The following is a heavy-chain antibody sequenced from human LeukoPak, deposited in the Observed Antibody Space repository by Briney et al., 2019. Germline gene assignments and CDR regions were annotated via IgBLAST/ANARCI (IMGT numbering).Heavy chain of an antibody. J-gene: IGHJ4*02. Sequence: ALVKVSCKASGYTFTSYGISWVRQAPGQGFEWMGILNPMAGTTTYAQKFQGRVTMTRDKSTTTVYMELSRLRFEDTATYYCVRETVVTGAAKFDYWGQGTLVAVSS. CDR1: GYTFTSYG. CDR2: LNPMAGTT. V-gene: IGHV1-46*01. D-gene: IGHD4-23*01. CDR3: VRETVVTGAAKFDY.